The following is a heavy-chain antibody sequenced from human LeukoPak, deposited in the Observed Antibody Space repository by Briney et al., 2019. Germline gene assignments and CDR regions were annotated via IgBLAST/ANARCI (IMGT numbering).Heavy chain of an antibody. Sequence: GGSLRLSCVASGFTFSDHYRSWVRLSPGKGLEWLSYITSSGSTTDYADSVKGRFTISRDNAKNSMFLQMNSLRPEDTALYYCARDPDYGHPEWGQGTLVTVSS. V-gene: IGHV3-11*01. CDR2: ITSSGSTT. CDR1: GFTFSDHY. D-gene: IGHD4-17*01. J-gene: IGHJ4*02. CDR3: ARDPDYGHPE.